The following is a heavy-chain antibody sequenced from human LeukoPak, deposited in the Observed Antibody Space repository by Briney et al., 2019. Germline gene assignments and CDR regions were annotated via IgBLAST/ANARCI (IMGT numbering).Heavy chain of an antibody. CDR3: AKDLGSSSWTPIEY. Sequence: GGSLRLSCAASGFTFSSYAMSWVRQAPGKGLEWVSAISGSGGSTYYADSVKGRFTISRDNSKNTLYLQMNSLRAEDTAVYYCAKDLGSSSWTPIEYWGQGTLVTVSS. D-gene: IGHD6-13*01. CDR1: GFTFSSYA. V-gene: IGHV3-23*01. CDR2: ISGSGGST. J-gene: IGHJ4*02.